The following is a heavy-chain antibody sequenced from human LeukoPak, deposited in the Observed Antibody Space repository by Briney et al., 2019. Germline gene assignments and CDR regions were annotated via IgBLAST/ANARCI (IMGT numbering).Heavy chain of an antibody. CDR2: TNPSGSA. V-gene: IGHV4-34*01. CDR1: GASFSGYY. CDR3: ARHIRVTVVQNWFDP. D-gene: IGHD3-10*01. Sequence: PSETLSLTCTVYGASFSGYYWTWIRQPPGKGLEWIGETNPSGSANYSPSLKSRVTISVDTSKNQFSLKLSSVTAADTAVYYCARHIRVTVVQNWFDPWGQGTLVTVSS. J-gene: IGHJ5*02.